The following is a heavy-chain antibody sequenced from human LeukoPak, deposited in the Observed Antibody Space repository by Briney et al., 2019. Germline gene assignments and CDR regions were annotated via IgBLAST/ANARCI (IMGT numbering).Heavy chain of an antibody. CDR1: GFTFSSYA. CDR3: AKDCNNTNCYSPGAFEN. D-gene: IGHD2-2*01. J-gene: IGHJ3*02. Sequence: GGSLRLSCAASGFTFSSYAMHWVRQAPGKGLEWVSASGSGGNTYYADSVKGRFTISRDNSKNTLYLQMNSLRAEDTAVYYCAKDCNNTNCYSPGAFENRGQGTMVTVSS. CDR2: SGSGGNT. V-gene: IGHV3-23*01.